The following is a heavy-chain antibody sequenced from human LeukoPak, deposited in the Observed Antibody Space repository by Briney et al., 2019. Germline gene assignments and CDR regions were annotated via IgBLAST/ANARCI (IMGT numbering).Heavy chain of an antibody. CDR1: GFTFSSYG. J-gene: IGHJ2*01. CDR2: ISYDGSNK. V-gene: IGHV3-30*03. CDR3: AREKEGGYFDL. Sequence: GRSLRLSCAASGFTFSSYGMHWVRQAPGKGLEWVAVISYDGSNKYYADSVKGRFTISRDNSKNTLYLQMNSLRAEDTAVYYCAREKEGGYFDLWGRGTLVTVSS. D-gene: IGHD1-26*01.